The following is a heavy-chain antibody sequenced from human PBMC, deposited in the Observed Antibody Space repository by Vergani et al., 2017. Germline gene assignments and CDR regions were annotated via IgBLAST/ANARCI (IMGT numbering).Heavy chain of an antibody. CDR3: ARPNSSGWQFDY. CDR1: GFTFSSYA. Sequence: EVQLLESGGGLVQPGGSLRLSCAASGFTFSSYAMSWVRQAPGKGLEWVSAISGSGGSTYYADSVKGRFTISRDNSKNTLYLQMNSLRAEDTAVYYCARPNSSGWQFDYWGQGTLVTVSS. V-gene: IGHV3-23*01. D-gene: IGHD6-19*01. CDR2: ISGSGGST. J-gene: IGHJ4*02.